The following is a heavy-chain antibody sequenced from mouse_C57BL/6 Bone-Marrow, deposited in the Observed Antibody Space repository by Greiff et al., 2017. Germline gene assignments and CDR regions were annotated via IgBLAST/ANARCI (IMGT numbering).Heavy chain of an antibody. D-gene: IGHD1-1*01. CDR1: GYTFTSYW. Sequence: QVQLQQSGAELAKPGASVKLSCKASGYTFTSYWMPWVKQRPGQGLEWIGYINPSSGYTKYNQKFKDKATLTADTSSSKAYMQMSSLTYEDSAVYYCASSPYYNGSILWYFDVWGTGTTVTVSS. CDR3: ASSPYYNGSILWYFDV. CDR2: INPSSGYT. J-gene: IGHJ1*03. V-gene: IGHV1-7*01.